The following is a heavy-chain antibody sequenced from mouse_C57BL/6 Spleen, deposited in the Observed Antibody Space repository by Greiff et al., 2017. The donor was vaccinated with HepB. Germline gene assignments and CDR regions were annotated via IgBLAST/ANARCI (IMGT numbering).Heavy chain of an antibody. CDR1: GFTFSDYG. CDR2: ISSGSGTI. J-gene: IGHJ4*01. Sequence: EVKLMESGGGLVKPGGSLKLSCAASGFTFSDYGMHWVRQAPEKGLEWVAYISSGSGTIYYADTVKGRFTISRDNAKNTLFLQMTSLRSEDTAMYYCARNWDKDAMDYWGQGTSVTVSS. CDR3: ARNWDKDAMDY. D-gene: IGHD4-1*01. V-gene: IGHV5-17*01.